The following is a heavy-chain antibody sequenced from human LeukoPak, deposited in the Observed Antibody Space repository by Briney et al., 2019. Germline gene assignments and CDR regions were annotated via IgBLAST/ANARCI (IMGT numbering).Heavy chain of an antibody. CDR2: ISRSGGNT. D-gene: IGHD4-11*01. V-gene: IGHV3-23*01. J-gene: IGHJ4*02. CDR1: GFTFSSHA. Sequence: PGGSLRLSCAASGFTFSSHAMSWVRQAPGKGLEWVAAISRSGGNTYYGDSVKGRFTISRDSSKNTLHPQMDSLRAEDTAVYYCAKDWPVSGDHYSPFDYWGQGTLVTVSS. CDR3: AKDWPVSGDHYSPFDY.